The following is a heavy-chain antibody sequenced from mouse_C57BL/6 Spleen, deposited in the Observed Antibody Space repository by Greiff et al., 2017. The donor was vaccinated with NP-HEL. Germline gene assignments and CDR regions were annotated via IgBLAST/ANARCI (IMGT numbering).Heavy chain of an antibody. D-gene: IGHD1-1*01. CDR2: IRLKSDNYAT. Sequence: EVKLVESGGGLVQPGGSMKLSCVASGFTFSNYWMNWVRQSPEKGLEWVAQIRLKSDNYATHYAESVKGRFTISRDDSKSSVYLQMNNLRAEDTGIYYCTALYYYGSSYWYFDVWGTGTTVTVSS. CDR3: TALYYYGSSYWYFDV. V-gene: IGHV6-3*01. J-gene: IGHJ1*03. CDR1: GFTFSNYW.